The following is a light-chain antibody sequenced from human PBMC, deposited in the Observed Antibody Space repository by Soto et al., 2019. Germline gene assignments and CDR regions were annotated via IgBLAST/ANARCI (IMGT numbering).Light chain of an antibody. Sequence: EIVLTQFPAALSVSPGERATLSCWASYTVGTNLAWYQQTNGQAPRILIYDTSTRDTGVPARFSGSGSGTEFTLTLSKLQAEDSAVYHCHQYSNKFRTFGQGTKVDIK. CDR3: HQYSNKFRT. CDR1: YTVGTN. CDR2: DTS. J-gene: IGKJ1*01. V-gene: IGKV3-15*01.